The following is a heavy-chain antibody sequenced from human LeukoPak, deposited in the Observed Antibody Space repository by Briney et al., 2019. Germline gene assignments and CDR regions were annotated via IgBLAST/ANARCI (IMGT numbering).Heavy chain of an antibody. J-gene: IGHJ4*02. V-gene: IGHV4-39*01. CDR2: IYYSGST. CDR3: ARRAYYYDSSGYSTLSPFDY. CDR1: GGPISSSSYY. Sequence: SETLSLTCTVSGGPISSSSYYWGWIRQPPGKGLEWIGSIYYSGSTYYNPSLKSRVTISVDTSKNQFSLKLSSVTAADTAVYYCARRAYYYDSSGYSTLSPFDYWGQGTLVTVSS. D-gene: IGHD3-22*01.